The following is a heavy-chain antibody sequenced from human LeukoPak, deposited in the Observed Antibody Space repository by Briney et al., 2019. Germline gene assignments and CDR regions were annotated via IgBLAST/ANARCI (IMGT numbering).Heavy chain of an antibody. V-gene: IGHV3-66*01. CDR1: GFTVSSNY. J-gene: IGHJ4*02. CDR2: IYSGGST. CDR3: ARDDPQDYYGSGSYGGY. D-gene: IGHD3-10*01. Sequence: GSLRLSCAASGFTVSSNYMSWVRQAPGKGLEWVSVIYSGGSTYYADSVKGRFTISRDNSKNTLYLQMNSLRAEDTAVYYCARDDPQDYYGSGSYGGYWGQGTLVTVSS.